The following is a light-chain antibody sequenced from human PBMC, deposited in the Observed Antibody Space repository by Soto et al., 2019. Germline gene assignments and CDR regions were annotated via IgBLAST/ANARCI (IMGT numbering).Light chain of an antibody. CDR3: QQYNNWPPIT. CDR2: GAS. Sequence: EIVLTQSPCTLSLSPGERATLSCRASQSVSSSHLAWYQQKPGQAPRLLIYGASTRATGIPARFSGSGSGTEFTLTISSLQSEDFAVYYCQQYNNWPPITFGQGTKVDI. J-gene: IGKJ1*01. V-gene: IGKV3D-15*01. CDR1: QSVSSSH.